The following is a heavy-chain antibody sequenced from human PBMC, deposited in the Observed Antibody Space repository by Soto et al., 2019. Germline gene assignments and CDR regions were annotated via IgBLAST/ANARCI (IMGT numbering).Heavy chain of an antibody. CDR1: GYTFTGYY. CDR2: INPNSGGT. Sequence: GASVKVSCKASGYTFTGYYMHWVLQAPGQGLEWMGWINPNSGGTNYAQKFQGWVTMTRDTSISTAYMELSRLRSDDTAVYYCARDSVTGSPDYWGQGTLVTVSS. D-gene: IGHD3-16*02. CDR3: ARDSVTGSPDY. V-gene: IGHV1-2*04. J-gene: IGHJ4*02.